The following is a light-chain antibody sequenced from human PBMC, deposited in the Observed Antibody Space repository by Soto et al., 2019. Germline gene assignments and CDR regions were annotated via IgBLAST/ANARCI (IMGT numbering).Light chain of an antibody. CDR3: QQYNTYSRT. CDR2: KAS. CDR1: QSISFW. Sequence: DIQMTQSPSTLSASVGDRVSITCRASQSISFWLAWHQQKPGKAPKLLIYKASSLESGVPSRFSGSGSGTEFTLTISSLQPDDFATYYCQQYNTYSRTFGQGTKVDIK. J-gene: IGKJ1*01. V-gene: IGKV1-5*03.